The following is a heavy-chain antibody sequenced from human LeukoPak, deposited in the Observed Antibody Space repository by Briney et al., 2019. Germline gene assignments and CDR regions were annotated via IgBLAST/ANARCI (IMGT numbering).Heavy chain of an antibody. CDR1: GLPIGDFA. J-gene: IGHJ4*02. Sequence: GASLRLSCVASGLPIGDFAMHWVRQAPGQGLEWVSLISGDGVSTFFADSVKGRFSISRDNSKNSLFLEMSSLRTEDTAMYHCARESGKFDYWGQGTLVAVSS. CDR3: ARESGKFDY. V-gene: IGHV3-43*02. CDR2: ISGDGVST.